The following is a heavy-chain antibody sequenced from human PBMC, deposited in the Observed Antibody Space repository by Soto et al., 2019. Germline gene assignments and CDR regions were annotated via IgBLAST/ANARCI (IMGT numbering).Heavy chain of an antibody. V-gene: IGHV4-59*08. CDR3: ARQFKFLEWLLFDY. CDR2: IYYSGST. Sequence: SETLSLTCTVSGGSISSYYWSWIRQPPGKGLEWIGYIYYSGSTNYNPSLKSRVTISVDTSKNQFSLKLSPVTAADTAVYYCARQFKFLEWLLFDYWGQGTLVTVS. D-gene: IGHD3-3*01. CDR1: GGSISSYY. J-gene: IGHJ4*02.